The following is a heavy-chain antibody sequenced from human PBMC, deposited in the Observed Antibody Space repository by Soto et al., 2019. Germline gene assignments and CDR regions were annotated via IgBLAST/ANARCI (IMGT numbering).Heavy chain of an antibody. Sequence: QVQLQESGPGLVKPSETLSLTCTVSGDSISTYYWNWIRQPLGKGLEWIGYTYYIGRTNYNPSLKSRVSVSLDTSRNQISVNLNSVTAADTAIYYCARDVVGLTHFDYWGQGILVTVSS. V-gene: IGHV4-59*13. J-gene: IGHJ4*02. CDR3: ARDVVGLTHFDY. D-gene: IGHD2-21*01. CDR2: TYYIGRT. CDR1: GDSISTYY.